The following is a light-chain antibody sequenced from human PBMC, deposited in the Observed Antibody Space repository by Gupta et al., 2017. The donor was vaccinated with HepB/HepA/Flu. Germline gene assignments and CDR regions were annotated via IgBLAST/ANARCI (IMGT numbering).Light chain of an antibody. CDR2: DAS. Sequence: DLQMTQSPSSLSAFVGDKVTITCQASHDIGNFLNWYQLKPGEAPNLLIYDASKLKTGVPSRFSGSGSGTHFTFAISSLQPEDVATYYCQQCDSLPFTFGPGTKVDFK. CDR1: HDIGNF. CDR3: QQCDSLPFT. J-gene: IGKJ3*01. V-gene: IGKV1-33*01.